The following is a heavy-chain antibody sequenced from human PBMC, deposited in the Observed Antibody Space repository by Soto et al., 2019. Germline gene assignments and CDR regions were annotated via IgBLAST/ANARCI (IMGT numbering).Heavy chain of an antibody. V-gene: IGHV3-30*18. J-gene: IGHJ4*02. D-gene: IGHD1-7*01. Sequence: QVQLVESGGGVVQPGRSLRLSCAASGFTFSSYGMHWVRQAPGKGLEWVAVISYDGSNKYYADSVKGRFTISRDNSKNTLYLQMNRLRSEDTAVYYCAKDQTGTTLDYFDYWGQGTLVTVFS. CDR1: GFTFSSYG. CDR3: AKDQTGTTLDYFDY. CDR2: ISYDGSNK.